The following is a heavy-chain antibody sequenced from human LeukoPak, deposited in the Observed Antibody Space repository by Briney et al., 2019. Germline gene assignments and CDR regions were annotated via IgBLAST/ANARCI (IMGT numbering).Heavy chain of an antibody. CDR3: ARDLDNWNLAPDY. D-gene: IGHD1-20*01. Sequence: ASVKVSCKASGYTFTGYYMHWVRQAPGQGLEWMGWINPNSGGTNYAQKFQGRVTMTRDTSNSTAYMELSRLRSDDTAVYYCARDLDNWNLAPDYWGQGTLVTVSS. J-gene: IGHJ4*02. V-gene: IGHV1-2*02. CDR1: GYTFTGYY. CDR2: INPNSGGT.